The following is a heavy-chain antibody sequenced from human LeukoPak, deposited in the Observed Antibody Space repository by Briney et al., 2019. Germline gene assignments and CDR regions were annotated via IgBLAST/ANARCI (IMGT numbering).Heavy chain of an antibody. V-gene: IGHV4-59*01. CDR3: ARDYGPFGV. Sequence: PSETLSLTCTVSGASITTYYWSWIRQPPGKGLEWIGYIYFSGTTNYNPSLKSRVTISFDASNKQFSLRLNSVTAADTAVYYCARDYGPFGVWGQGTTVTVSS. D-gene: IGHD3-10*01. CDR1: GASITTYY. J-gene: IGHJ6*02. CDR2: IYFSGTT.